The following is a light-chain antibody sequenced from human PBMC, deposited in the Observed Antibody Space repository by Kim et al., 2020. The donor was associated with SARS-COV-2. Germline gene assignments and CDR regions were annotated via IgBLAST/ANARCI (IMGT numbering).Light chain of an antibody. CDR3: ATWDDSLEAWV. CDR1: SSNIVSNA. J-gene: IGLJ3*02. V-gene: IGLV1-44*01. Sequence: GQRVYISCSGSSSNIVSNAIHWYQVFPGTAPKLLIYNDDRRPSGVPDRFSGSKSGTSASLALSGLLSDDEADYDCATWDDSLEAWVFGGGTQLTVL. CDR2: NDD.